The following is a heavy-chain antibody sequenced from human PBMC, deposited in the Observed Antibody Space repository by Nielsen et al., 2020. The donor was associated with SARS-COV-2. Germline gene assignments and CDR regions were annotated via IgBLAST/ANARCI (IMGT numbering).Heavy chain of an antibody. Sequence: SVQVSCKASGYTFTSNYMHWVRQAPGQGLEWMGIINPSGGSTSYAQKFQGRVTMTRDTSTSTVYMELSSLRSEDTAVYYCARDRIAVAGLEYWGQGTLVTVSS. V-gene: IGHV1-46*01. CDR3: ARDRIAVAGLEY. J-gene: IGHJ4*02. D-gene: IGHD6-19*01. CDR1: GYTFTSNY. CDR2: INPSGGST.